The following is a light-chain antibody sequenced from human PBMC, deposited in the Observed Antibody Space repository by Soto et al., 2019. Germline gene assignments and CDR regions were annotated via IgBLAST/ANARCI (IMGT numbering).Light chain of an antibody. J-gene: IGKJ1*01. CDR1: QFVSSW. CDR3: QQYNSYWT. Sequence: DIQMTQSPYTLSASVGRIVTNTFRASQFVSSWLAWYQQKPGKAPKLLIYDASSLESGVPSRFSGSGSGTEFTLTISSLQSEDFATYYCQQYNSYWTFGRGTKVDIK. CDR2: DAS. V-gene: IGKV1-5*01.